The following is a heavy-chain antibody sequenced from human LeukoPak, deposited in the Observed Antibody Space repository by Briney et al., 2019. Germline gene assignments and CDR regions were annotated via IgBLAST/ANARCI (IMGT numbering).Heavy chain of an antibody. CDR1: GFTFSGSA. CDR2: IRSKPNSYAT. V-gene: IGHV3-73*01. Sequence: GGSLRLSCAASGFTFSGSAMHWVRQASGKGLEWVGRIRSKPNSYATTYAASVKGRFTISRDDSKNTAYLQRNSLTTDATAVYSCTTISSDWYFDLWGRGTLVTVSS. CDR3: TTISSDWYFDL. D-gene: IGHD1-14*01. J-gene: IGHJ2*01.